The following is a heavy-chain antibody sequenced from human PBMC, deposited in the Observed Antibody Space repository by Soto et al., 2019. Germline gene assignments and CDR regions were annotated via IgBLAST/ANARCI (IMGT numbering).Heavy chain of an antibody. CDR2: IYPGDSDT. J-gene: IGHJ6*02. V-gene: IGHV5-51*01. CDR1: GYKVSTWHNFTSYW. Sequence: LGESLKISCMGSGYKVSTWHNFTSYWIAWVRQMPGEGLEWMGIIYPGDSDTRYSPSFQGQVTISADKSINSVYLQWSSLKASDTATYYCARLGYYYGMDVWGQGTTVTVSS. CDR3: ARLGYYYGMDV.